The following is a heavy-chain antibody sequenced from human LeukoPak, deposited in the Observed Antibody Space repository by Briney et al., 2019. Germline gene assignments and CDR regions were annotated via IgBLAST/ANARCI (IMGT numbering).Heavy chain of an antibody. CDR2: INHSGST. CDR1: GYSISSGYY. D-gene: IGHD3-22*01. J-gene: IGHJ4*02. CDR3: ASPYYYDSSGYELTDY. V-gene: IGHV4-38-2*02. Sequence: SETLSLTCTVSGYSISSGYYWGWIRQPPGKGLEWIGEINHSGSTNYNPSLKSRVTISVDTSKNQFSLKLSSVTAADTAVYYCASPYYYDSSGYELTDYWGQGTLVTVSS.